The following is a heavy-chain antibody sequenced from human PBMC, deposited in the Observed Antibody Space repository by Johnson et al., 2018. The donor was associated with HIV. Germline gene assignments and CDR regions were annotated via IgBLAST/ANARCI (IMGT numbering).Heavy chain of an antibody. J-gene: IGHJ3*02. D-gene: IGHD3-3*01. V-gene: IGHV3-30*18. CDR1: GFTVSSNY. CDR3: AKVRGDFWSGYYGGLNDAFDI. CDR2: ISYDGSNK. Sequence: QVQLVESGGGLIQPGGSLRLSCAASGFTVSSNYMSWVRQAPGKGLEWVAVISYDGSNKYYADSVKGRFTISRDNSKNTLYLQMNSLRAEDTAVYYCAKVRGDFWSGYYGGLNDAFDIWGQGTMVTVSS.